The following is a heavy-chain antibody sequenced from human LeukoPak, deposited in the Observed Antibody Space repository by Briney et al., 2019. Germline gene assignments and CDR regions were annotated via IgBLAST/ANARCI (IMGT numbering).Heavy chain of an antibody. CDR2: IIPIFGTA. Sequence: SVKVSCKASGYTFTSYYMHWVRQAPGQRLEWMGGIIPIFGTAKYAQKFQGKVTITADESTSTAYMELSSLRSEDTAMYYCVSALVTANRHFDYWGQGTLVTVSS. J-gene: IGHJ4*02. D-gene: IGHD2-15*01. CDR1: GYTFTSYY. CDR3: VSALVTANRHFDY. V-gene: IGHV1-69*13.